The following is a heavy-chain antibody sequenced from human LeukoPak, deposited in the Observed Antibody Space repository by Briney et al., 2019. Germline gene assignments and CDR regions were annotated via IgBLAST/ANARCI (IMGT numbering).Heavy chain of an antibody. CDR1: GGSFSGYY. CDR2: INHSGST. V-gene: IGHV4-34*01. Sequence: SETLSLTCAVYGGSFSGYYWSWLRQPPGKGLEWFGEINHSGSTNYNPSLKSRVTISVDTSKNQFSLKLSSVTAADTAVYYCARGIGGYSYGPADWFDPWGQGTLVTVSS. J-gene: IGHJ5*02. CDR3: ARGIGGYSYGPADWFDP. D-gene: IGHD5-18*01.